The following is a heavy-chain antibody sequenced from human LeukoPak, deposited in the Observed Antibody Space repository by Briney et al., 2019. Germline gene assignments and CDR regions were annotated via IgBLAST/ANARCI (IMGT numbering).Heavy chain of an antibody. Sequence: PSETLSLTCAVYGGSFMGYNWSWIRQPPGKGLEWIGEINHSGSTNYNPSLKSRVTISVDTSKNQFSLKLSSVTAADTAVYYCARVVQLERPFDYWGQGTLVTVSS. D-gene: IGHD1-1*01. CDR1: GGSFMGYN. J-gene: IGHJ4*02. CDR2: INHSGST. V-gene: IGHV4-34*01. CDR3: ARVVQLERPFDY.